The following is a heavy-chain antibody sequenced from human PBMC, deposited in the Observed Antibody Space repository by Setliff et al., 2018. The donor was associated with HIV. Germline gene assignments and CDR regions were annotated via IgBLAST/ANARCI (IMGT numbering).Heavy chain of an antibody. V-gene: IGHV4-59*08. CDR3: ARLGRSSTGPL. J-gene: IGHJ4*02. CDR2: IFYTGNT. D-gene: IGHD2-2*01. CDR1: GGSISSYF. Sequence: SETLSLTCTVSGGSISSYFWSWIRQSPGKGLEWIAFIFYTGNTKYNPSLRSRVSMSVDTSNNQVSLNLTSVTAADTAVYYCARLGRSSTGPLWGQGTLVTAPQ.